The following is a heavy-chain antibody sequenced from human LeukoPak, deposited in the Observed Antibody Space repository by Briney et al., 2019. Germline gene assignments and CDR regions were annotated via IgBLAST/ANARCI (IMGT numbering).Heavy chain of an antibody. CDR3: ARGLPRRRALPVFGVVIGRWFDP. D-gene: IGHD3-3*01. V-gene: IGHV4-34*01. J-gene: IGHJ5*02. Sequence: PSETLSLTCAVYGGSFSGYYWSWIRQPPGRGLEWIGEINHSGSTNYNPSLKSRVTISVDTSKNQFSLKLSSVTAADTAVYYCARGLPRRRALPVFGVVIGRWFDPWGQGTLVTVSS. CDR2: INHSGST. CDR1: GGSFSGYY.